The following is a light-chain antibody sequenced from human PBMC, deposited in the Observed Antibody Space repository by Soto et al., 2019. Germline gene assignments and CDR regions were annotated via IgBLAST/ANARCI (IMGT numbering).Light chain of an antibody. CDR1: QSISSY. CDR2: AAS. J-gene: IGKJ5*01. Sequence: DIQMTQSPSSLSASVGDRVTITCRASQSISSYLNWYQQKPGKAPKLLIYAASSLQSGFPSRFSGSGSGTDFTITISSLQPEDFATYYCQQSYSTPSTFGQGTRLEIK. CDR3: QQSYSTPST. V-gene: IGKV1-39*01.